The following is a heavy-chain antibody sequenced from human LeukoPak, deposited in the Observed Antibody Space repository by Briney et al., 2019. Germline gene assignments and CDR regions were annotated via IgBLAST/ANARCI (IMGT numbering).Heavy chain of an antibody. J-gene: IGHJ4*02. CDR3: ARSRKKSIAVAGSKGFDY. Sequence: ASVKVSCKASGYTFTSYYMHWVRQAPGQGLEWMGIINPSGGSTSYAQKFQGRVTMTRDTSTSTVYMELSSLRSEDTAVYYCARSRKKSIAVAGSKGFDYWGQGTLVTVSS. CDR2: INPSGGST. CDR1: GYTFTSYY. V-gene: IGHV1-46*01. D-gene: IGHD6-19*01.